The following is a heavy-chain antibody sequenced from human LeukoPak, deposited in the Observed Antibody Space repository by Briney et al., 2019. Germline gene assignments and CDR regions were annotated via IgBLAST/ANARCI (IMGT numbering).Heavy chain of an antibody. CDR2: IRYDASNK. Sequence: GGSLRLSCAASGFTFRNYGMHWVRQAPGKGLEWVAFIRYDASNKNYTDSVKGRFTISRDNSKNTLYLQMNSLRAEDTAVYYCAKESIAAAVYYFDYWGQGTLVTVSS. D-gene: IGHD6-13*01. J-gene: IGHJ4*02. V-gene: IGHV3-30*02. CDR1: GFTFRNYG. CDR3: AKESIAAAVYYFDY.